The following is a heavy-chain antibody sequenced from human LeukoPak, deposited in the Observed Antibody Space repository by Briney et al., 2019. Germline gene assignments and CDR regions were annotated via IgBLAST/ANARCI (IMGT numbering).Heavy chain of an antibody. V-gene: IGHV3-64D*06. Sequence: GGSLRLSCSASGFTFSSYAMHWVRQAPGKGLEYGSAISPDGSNTYHADSVKGRFSISRDNSKNTLYLQMSSLRPEDTAVYYCVPKGTEGYWGQGTLVTVSS. CDR2: ISPDGSNT. CDR1: GFTFSSYA. J-gene: IGHJ4*02. CDR3: VPKGTEGY.